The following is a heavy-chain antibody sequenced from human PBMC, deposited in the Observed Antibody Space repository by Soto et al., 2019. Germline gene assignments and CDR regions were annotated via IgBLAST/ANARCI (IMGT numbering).Heavy chain of an antibody. CDR1: GGSISSSSYY. CDR2: IYYSGST. CDR3: ALDYVHDVFSS. J-gene: IGHJ3*01. D-gene: IGHD3-10*02. Sequence: PSETLSLTCTVSGGSISSSSYYWGWIRQPPGKGLEWIGSIYYSGSTYYNPSLKSRVTTSVDTSKNHFSLKLSSVTAADTAVFDGALDYVHDVFSSRGQGTMVTASS. V-gene: IGHV4-39*02.